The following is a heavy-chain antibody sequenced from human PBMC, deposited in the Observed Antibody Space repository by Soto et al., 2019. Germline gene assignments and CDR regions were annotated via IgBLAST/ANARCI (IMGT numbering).Heavy chain of an antibody. D-gene: IGHD3-16*02. V-gene: IGHV3-23*01. CDR2: IGRTNNT. CDR1: GFTFSNSA. J-gene: IGHJ4*02. Sequence: GGSLRLSCAASGFTFSNSAMTWVRQALGKGPEWVSSIGRTNNTHYTDSVKGRFAISRDNSQNTLYLQMNSLTAEDTAVYFCAKVDAYSYRTDHWGQGTLVTVSS. CDR3: AKVDAYSYRTDH.